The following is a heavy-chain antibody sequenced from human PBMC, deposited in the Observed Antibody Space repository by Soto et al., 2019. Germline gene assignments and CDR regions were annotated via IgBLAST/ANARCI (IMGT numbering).Heavy chain of an antibody. Sequence: QVQLQESGPGLVKPSETLSLTCAVSGGSIPSYFWSWIRQPPGKGLEWIGYIYYSGSTKYNPSLKSRVTISVDTSKNQFSLTLSSVTAADTAVYYCARDHYYDSTGYYDYWGQGTLVTVSS. CDR3: ARDHYYDSTGYYDY. CDR1: GGSIPSYF. D-gene: IGHD3-22*01. V-gene: IGHV4-59*01. CDR2: IYYSGST. J-gene: IGHJ4*02.